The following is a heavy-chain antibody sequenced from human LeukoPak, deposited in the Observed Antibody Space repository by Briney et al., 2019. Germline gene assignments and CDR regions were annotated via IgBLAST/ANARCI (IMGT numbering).Heavy chain of an antibody. J-gene: IGHJ4*02. CDR1: GFTFSSYG. CDR3: ARDGTLGASGSYYNLPY. D-gene: IGHD3-10*01. CDR2: IWHDESKK. V-gene: IGHV3-33*01. Sequence: GGSLRLSCAASGFTFSSYGMHWVRQAPGKGLEWVAVIWHDESKKYYADSVEGRFTISRDTSKNTLYLQLNSLRVEDTAVYYCARDGTLGASGSYYNLPYWGQGTLVTVSS.